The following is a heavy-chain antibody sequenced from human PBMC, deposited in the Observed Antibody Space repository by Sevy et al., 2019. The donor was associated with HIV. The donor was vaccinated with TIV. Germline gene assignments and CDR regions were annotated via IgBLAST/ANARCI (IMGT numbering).Heavy chain of an antibody. D-gene: IGHD3-3*01. CDR2: ISSSSSTI. V-gene: IGHV3-48*02. J-gene: IGHJ3*02. CDR3: ARDRVLRFLEWLLGDAFDI. Sequence: GGSLILSCAASGFTFSSYSMNWVRQAPGKGLEWVSYISSSSSTIYYADSVKGRFTISRDNAKNSRYLQMNSLRDEDTAVYYWARDRVLRFLEWLLGDAFDIWGQGTMVTVSS. CDR1: GFTFSSYS.